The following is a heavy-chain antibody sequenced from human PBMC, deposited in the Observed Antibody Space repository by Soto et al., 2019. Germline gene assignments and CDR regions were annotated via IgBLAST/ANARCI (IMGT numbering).Heavy chain of an antibody. J-gene: IGHJ6*04. V-gene: IGHV4-31*03. CDR2: IYYSGST. CDR1: GGYIGNIVYY. D-gene: IGHD2-2*01. CDR3: ARDLPDKGMEV. Sequence: QILPVSSPVAGGYIGNIVYYLICIRQHPGKGLEWIGYIYYSGSTYYNPSLKSRVTISVDTSKNQFSLKLSSVTAADTAVYYCARDLPDKGMEVWGKGNKV.